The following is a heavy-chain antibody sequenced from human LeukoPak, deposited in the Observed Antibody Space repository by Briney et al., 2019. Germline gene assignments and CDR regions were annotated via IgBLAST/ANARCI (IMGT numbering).Heavy chain of an antibody. CDR3: ARSYYDSSGYYSSPFDY. J-gene: IGHJ4*02. V-gene: IGHV4-59*01. Sequence: SETLSLTCTVSGGSISSYYWSRIRQPPGKGLEWIGYIYYSGSTNYNPSLKSRVTISVDTSKNQFSLKLSSVTAADTAVYYCARSYYDSSGYYSSPFDYWGQGTLVTVSS. CDR2: IYYSGST. CDR1: GGSISSYY. D-gene: IGHD3-22*01.